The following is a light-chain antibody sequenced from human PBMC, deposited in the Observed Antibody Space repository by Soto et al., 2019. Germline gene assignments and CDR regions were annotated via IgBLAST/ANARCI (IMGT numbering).Light chain of an antibody. Sequence: EIVMTQSPATLSLSPGERATLSCRASQSVSRSYLSWYQQKPGQAPRLLIYGASTRATGIPARFSGSGSGTDFTLTISSLQPEDFAVYYCQQDYNLPPTFGQGTKVEIK. J-gene: IGKJ1*01. CDR3: QQDYNLPPT. CDR1: QSVSRSY. CDR2: GAS. V-gene: IGKV3D-7*01.